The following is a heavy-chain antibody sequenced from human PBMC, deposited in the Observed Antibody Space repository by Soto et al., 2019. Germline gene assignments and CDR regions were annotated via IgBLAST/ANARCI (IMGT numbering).Heavy chain of an antibody. V-gene: IGHV4-39*01. CDR1: GGSISSSSYY. Sequence: SETLSLTCTVSGGSISSSSYYWGWIRQPSGKGVEWIGSIYYSGSTYYNPSLKSRVTISVDTSKNQFSLKLSSVTAADTAVYYCARHEVLRFLEWTYYYYGMDVWGQGTTVTVSS. J-gene: IGHJ6*02. CDR2: IYYSGST. D-gene: IGHD3-3*01. CDR3: ARHEVLRFLEWTYYYYGMDV.